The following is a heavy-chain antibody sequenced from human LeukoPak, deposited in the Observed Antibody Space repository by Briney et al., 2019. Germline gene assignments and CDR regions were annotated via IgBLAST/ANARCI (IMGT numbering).Heavy chain of an antibody. CDR1: GFTFSSYE. CDR2: VSGSGGST. V-gene: IGHV3-23*01. Sequence: GGSLRLSCEASGFTFSSYEMNWVRQAPGKGLEWVSTVSGSGGSTYYADSVKGRFTISRDNSKNTLYLQMNSLRAEDTAVYYCAKRLGDYWGQGALVTVSS. CDR3: AKRLGDY. D-gene: IGHD3-10*01. J-gene: IGHJ4*02.